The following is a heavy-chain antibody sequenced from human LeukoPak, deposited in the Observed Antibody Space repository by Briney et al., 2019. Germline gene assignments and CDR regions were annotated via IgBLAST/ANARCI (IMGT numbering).Heavy chain of an antibody. Sequence: GASVKVSCKASGYTFTGYYMHWVRQAPGQGLEWMGRIIPIFGTANYAQKFQGGVTITTDESTSTAYMELSSLRSEDTAVYYCASLHGCSGGSCYSYFDYWGQGTLVTVSS. CDR1: GYTFTGYY. J-gene: IGHJ4*02. CDR3: ASLHGCSGGSCYSYFDY. CDR2: IIPIFGTA. V-gene: IGHV1-69*05. D-gene: IGHD2-15*01.